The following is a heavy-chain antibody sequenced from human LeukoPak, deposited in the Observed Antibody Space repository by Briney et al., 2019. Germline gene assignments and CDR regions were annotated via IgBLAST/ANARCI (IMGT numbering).Heavy chain of an antibody. CDR1: GGSISSRSYY. CDR2: IDTSGST. V-gene: IGHV4-61*02. J-gene: IGHJ5*02. Sequence: PSQTLSLTCTVSGGSISSRSYYWSWIRQPAGKGLEWIGRIDTSGSTNFNPSLKSRVTISVDTSKNQFSLRLSSVTAADTAVYYCARGLRYFGWLYDSWGQGSLVTVSS. CDR3: ARGLRYFGWLYDS. D-gene: IGHD3-9*01.